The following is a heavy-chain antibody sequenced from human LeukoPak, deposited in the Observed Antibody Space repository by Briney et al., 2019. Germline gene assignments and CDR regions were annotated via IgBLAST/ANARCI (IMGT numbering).Heavy chain of an antibody. CDR2: ISSSSSYI. CDR1: GFAFSSYS. J-gene: IGHJ3*02. CDR3: ARVHYYGSSGLGAFDI. V-gene: IGHV3-21*01. D-gene: IGHD3-22*01. Sequence: PGGSLRLSCAASGFAFSSYSMNWVRQAPGKGLEWVSSISSSSSYIYYADSVKGRFTISRDNAKNSLYLQMNSLRAEDTAVYYCARVHYYGSSGLGAFDIWGQGTMVTVSS.